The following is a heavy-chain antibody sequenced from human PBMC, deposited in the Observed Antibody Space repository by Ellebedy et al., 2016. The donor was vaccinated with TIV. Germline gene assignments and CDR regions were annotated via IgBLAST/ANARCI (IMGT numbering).Heavy chain of an antibody. CDR2: IYQSGST. CDR3: ARRPDGLDI. V-gene: IGHV4-4*02. D-gene: IGHD6-6*01. Sequence: MPSETLSLTCAVSGGSISSSNWWSWVRQPPGKGLEWIGEIYQSGSTNYNSSLKSRVNISVDKSKNQFSMKLTSVTAADTAMYYCARRPDGLDIWGQGTMVTVSS. J-gene: IGHJ3*02. CDR1: GGSISSSNW.